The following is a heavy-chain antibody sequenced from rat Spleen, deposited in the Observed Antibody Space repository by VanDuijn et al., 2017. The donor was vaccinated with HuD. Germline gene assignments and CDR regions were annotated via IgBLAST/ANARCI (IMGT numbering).Heavy chain of an antibody. V-gene: IGHV5S23*01. CDR2: ITNSGGST. CDR3: TKKLGGMDA. J-gene: IGHJ4*01. CDR1: GFTFSDYN. Sequence: EVQLVESGGGLVQPGRSLKLSCAASGFTFSDYNMAWVRQAPTKGLEWVASITNSGGSTYYRDSVKGRFTISRDNAKSTLYLQMESLRSEDTATYYCTKKLGGMDAWGQGASVTVSS. D-gene: IGHD5-1*01.